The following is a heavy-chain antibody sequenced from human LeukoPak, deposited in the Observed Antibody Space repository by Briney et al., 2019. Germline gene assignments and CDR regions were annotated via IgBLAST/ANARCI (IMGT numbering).Heavy chain of an antibody. J-gene: IGHJ4*02. CDR2: VKSDGTAT. V-gene: IGHV3-74*01. CDR1: GFTFSSHL. Sequence: GGSLRLSCAASGFTFSSHLMHRVRQAQGTGLVWVSSVKSDGTATNYADSVKGRFTISRDNAKNTLYLQMNSLRVEDTAVYYCVRKFATGDWGQGTLVTVSS. CDR3: VRKFATGD. D-gene: IGHD1-14*01.